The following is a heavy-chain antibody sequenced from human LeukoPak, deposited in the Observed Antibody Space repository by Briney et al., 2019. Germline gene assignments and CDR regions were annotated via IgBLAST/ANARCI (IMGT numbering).Heavy chain of an antibody. CDR2: IWYDGSNK. CDR3: ARDEYLWVVIQLGLFDY. V-gene: IGHV3-33*01. Sequence: GGSLRLSCAASGFTFSSYGMLWVRQAPGKGLEWVAVIWYDGSNKYYADSVKGRFTISRDNSKNTLYLQMNSLRAEDTAVYYCARDEYLWVVIQLGLFDYWGQGTLVTVSS. D-gene: IGHD2-2*01. CDR1: GFTFSSYG. J-gene: IGHJ4*02.